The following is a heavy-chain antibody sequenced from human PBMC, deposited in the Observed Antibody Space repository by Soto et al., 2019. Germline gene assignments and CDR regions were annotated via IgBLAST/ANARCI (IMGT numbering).Heavy chain of an antibody. J-gene: IGHJ6*02. CDR2: IIPLFRTP. CDR3: ARDNDRLQLGGNYYYILDV. CDR1: GGTFSSSA. Sequence: QVQLVQSGAEMKEPGSSVKVSCKTSGGTFSSSAISWLRQAPGQGLEWMGVIIPLFRTPDYAQKFQGRVTIAADESTSTAYMELSSLRSEDTDVYYCARDNDRLQLGGNYYYILDVWGQGTTITVSS. D-gene: IGHD4-4*01. V-gene: IGHV1-69*12.